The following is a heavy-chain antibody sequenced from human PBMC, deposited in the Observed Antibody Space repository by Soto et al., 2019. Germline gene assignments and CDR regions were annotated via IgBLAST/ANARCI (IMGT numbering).Heavy chain of an antibody. CDR3: ARDGREASGMDV. Sequence: XETLSLTCTVSGCSISSHYWSWVRQAPGKGLDWIGHIYYRGSTSYNPSLRSRSTISVDTSNNQFSLKLNSVTTADTAVYYCARDGREASGMDVWGQGAKVTVSS. CDR2: IYYRGST. V-gene: IGHV4-59*11. J-gene: IGHJ6*02. D-gene: IGHD1-26*01. CDR1: GCSISSHY.